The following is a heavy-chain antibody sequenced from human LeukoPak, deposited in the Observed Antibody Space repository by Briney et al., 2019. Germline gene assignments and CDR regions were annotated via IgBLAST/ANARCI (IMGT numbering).Heavy chain of an antibody. CDR1: GGSITGYY. Sequence: PSETLSLTCTVSGGSITGYYWNWIRQPAGQGLEWLGRVYSSGVGNYNPSLTSRVTMSVDTSKNQFSLKLASLTAADTAVYYCAREEFLHEIDSSGYFVYWGQGTLVTVSS. J-gene: IGHJ4*02. D-gene: IGHD3-22*01. CDR3: AREEFLHEIDSSGYFVY. V-gene: IGHV4-4*07. CDR2: VYSSGVG.